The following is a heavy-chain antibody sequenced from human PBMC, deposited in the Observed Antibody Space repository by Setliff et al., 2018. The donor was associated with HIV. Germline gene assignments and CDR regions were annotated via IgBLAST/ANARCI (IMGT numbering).Heavy chain of an antibody. J-gene: IGHJ4*02. CDR1: GGSISSSSSY. Sequence: SETLSLTCTVSGGSISSSSSYWGWIRQPPGKGLEWIGSIDYSGSTNNNPSLKSRVTISVDTSKQQFSLRLTSMTAADTGVYYCARDVFVDTPMVLGYWGQGTPVTVSS. CDR3: ARDVFVDTPMVLGY. V-gene: IGHV4-39*07. CDR2: IDYSGST. D-gene: IGHD5-18*01.